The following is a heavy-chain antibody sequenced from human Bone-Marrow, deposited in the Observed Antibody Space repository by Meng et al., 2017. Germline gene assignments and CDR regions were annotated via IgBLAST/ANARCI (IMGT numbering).Heavy chain of an antibody. V-gene: IGHV3-30*01. Sequence: QGQLGEAGGGWVQPGRSLRLSCAASGFTFSSYAMHWVRQAPGKGLEWVAVISYDGSNKYYADSVKGRFTISRDNSKNTLYLQMNSLRAEDTAVYYCARVVWGYWGQGTLVTVSS. CDR3: ARVVWGY. J-gene: IGHJ4*02. D-gene: IGHD1-26*01. CDR1: GFTFSSYA. CDR2: ISYDGSNK.